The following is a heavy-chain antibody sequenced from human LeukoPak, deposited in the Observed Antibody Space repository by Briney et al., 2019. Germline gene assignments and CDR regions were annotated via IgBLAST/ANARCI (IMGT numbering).Heavy chain of an antibody. CDR2: ISSGSSTI. CDR1: GFTFSSYS. D-gene: IGHD5-24*01. V-gene: IGHV3-48*01. J-gene: IGHJ4*02. CDR3: VRVIVDDYNSRPSDY. Sequence: PGGSLRLSCAASGFTFSSYSKNWVRQAPGKGLEWVSYISSGSSTIYYADSVKGRFTISRDNAKNSLYLQVNSLRAEDTAVYYCVRVIVDDYNSRPSDYWGQGTLVTVSS.